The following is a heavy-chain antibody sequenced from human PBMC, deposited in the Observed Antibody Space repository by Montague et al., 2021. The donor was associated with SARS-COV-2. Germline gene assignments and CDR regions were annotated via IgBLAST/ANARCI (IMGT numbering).Heavy chain of an antibody. J-gene: IGHJ4*02. V-gene: IGHV4-59*01. D-gene: IGHD1-26*01. CDR2: IYYSGST. CDR3: ARGMGGSYLYYFDY. CDR1: GGSISSYY. Sequence: ETLSLTCTVSGGSISSYYWSWIRQPPGKGLEWIGNIYYSGSTNYNPSLKSRVTILVDMSKNQFSLKLSSVTAADTAVYYCARGMGGSYLYYFDYWGQGTLVTVSS.